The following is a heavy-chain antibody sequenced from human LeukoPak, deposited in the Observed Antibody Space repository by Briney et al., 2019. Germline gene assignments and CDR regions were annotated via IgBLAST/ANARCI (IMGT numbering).Heavy chain of an antibody. Sequence: GGSLRLSCAASGFTFSSYAMSWVRQAPGKGLEWVSAISGSGGSTYYADSVKGRFTISRDNSKNTLYLQMNSLRAEDTAVYYCARWGNDYSQFDSWGQGTLVTVS. J-gene: IGHJ4*02. CDR3: ARWGNDYSQFDS. V-gene: IGHV3-23*01. D-gene: IGHD4-11*01. CDR1: GFTFSSYA. CDR2: ISGSGGST.